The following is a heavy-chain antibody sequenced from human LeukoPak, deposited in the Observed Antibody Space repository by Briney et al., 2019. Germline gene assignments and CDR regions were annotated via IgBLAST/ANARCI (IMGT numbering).Heavy chain of an antibody. J-gene: IGHJ4*02. CDR1: GYTFTSYG. V-gene: IGHV1-18*01. Sequence: GASVKVSCKASGYTFTSYGISWVRQAPGQGLEWMGWISAYNGNTNYAQKLQGRVTMTTDTSTSTAYMELGSLRSVDTAVYYCARYPLGFPFDYWGQGTLVTVSS. CDR3: ARYPLGFPFDY. CDR2: ISAYNGNT. D-gene: IGHD3-10*01.